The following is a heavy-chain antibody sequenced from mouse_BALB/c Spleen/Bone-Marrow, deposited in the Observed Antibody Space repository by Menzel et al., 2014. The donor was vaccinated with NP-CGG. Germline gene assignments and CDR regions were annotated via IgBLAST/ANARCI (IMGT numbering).Heavy chain of an antibody. V-gene: IGHV1-15*01. CDR2: IHPGSGGT. D-gene: IGHD3-2*01. J-gene: IGHJ2*01. CDR1: GYTFIDYE. Sequence: QVQLQQPGAELVRPVASVNLSCKALGYTFIDYEIHWVKQTPVHGLEWIGAIHPGSGGTAYNQKFKGKATLTADKYSSTVYMELSSLTSEDSGVYFCARLRQLGIRTMDYWGQGTTLTVSS. CDR3: ARLRQLGIRTMDY.